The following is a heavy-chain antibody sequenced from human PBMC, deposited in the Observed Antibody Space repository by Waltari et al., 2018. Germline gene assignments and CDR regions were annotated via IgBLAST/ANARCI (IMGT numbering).Heavy chain of an antibody. CDR3: ARDHAGTTLFDY. D-gene: IGHD1-7*01. J-gene: IGHJ4*02. CDR2: ISSSSSYI. CDR1: GFTFSSYS. Sequence: EVQLVESGGGLVKPGGSLRLSCAASGFTFSSYSMNWVRQAPGKGLEWVSSISSSSSYIYYADSVKGRFTISRDNAKNSLYLQMNSLRAEDTAGYYCARDHAGTTLFDYWGQGTLVTVSS. V-gene: IGHV3-21*01.